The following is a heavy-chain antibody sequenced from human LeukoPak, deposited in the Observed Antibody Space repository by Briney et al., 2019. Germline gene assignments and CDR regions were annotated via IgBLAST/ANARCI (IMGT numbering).Heavy chain of an antibody. CDR3: AKDIGYCSSSNCLGGFDY. D-gene: IGHD2-2*03. Sequence: QAGRSLRLSCAASGFTFDDYAMHWVRQAPGKGLEWVSGITWNRDNIGYGDSVKGRFTISRDNAKDSLYLQMNSLRAEDMALYYCAKDIGYCSSSNCLGGFDYWGQGTLVTVSS. J-gene: IGHJ4*02. CDR2: ITWNRDNI. CDR1: GFTFDDYA. V-gene: IGHV3-9*03.